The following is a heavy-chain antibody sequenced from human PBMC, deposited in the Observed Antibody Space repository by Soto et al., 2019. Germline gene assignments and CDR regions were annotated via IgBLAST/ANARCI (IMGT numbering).Heavy chain of an antibody. CDR1: GFTFSSYA. V-gene: IGHV3-30-3*01. CDR2: ISYDGSNK. J-gene: IGHJ4*02. CDR3: ARELGQYYYDSSGSDGY. D-gene: IGHD3-22*01. Sequence: GGSLRLSCAASGFTFSSYAMHWVRQAPGKGLEWVAVISYDGSNKYYADSVKGRFTISRDNSKNTLYLQMNSLRAEDTAVYYCARELGQYYYDSSGSDGYWGQGTLVTVS.